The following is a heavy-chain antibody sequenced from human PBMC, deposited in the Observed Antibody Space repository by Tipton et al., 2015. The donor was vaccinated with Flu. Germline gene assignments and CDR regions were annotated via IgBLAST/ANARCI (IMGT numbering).Heavy chain of an antibody. J-gene: IGHJ4*02. Sequence: LRLSCAVYGGSFSGYHWTWIRQPPGKGLEWIGEINHSGTTNYNPSLKSRVTVSVDTSKNQFSLKLRSVTAADTAVYYCARGSGDANTYFDYWGQGTLVTVSS. V-gene: IGHV4-34*01. CDR1: GGSFSGYH. D-gene: IGHD5-12*01. CDR2: INHSGTT. CDR3: ARGSGDANTYFDY.